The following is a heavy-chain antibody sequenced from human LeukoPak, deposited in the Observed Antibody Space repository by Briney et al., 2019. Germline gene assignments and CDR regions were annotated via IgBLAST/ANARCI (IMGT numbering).Heavy chain of an antibody. D-gene: IGHD3-9*01. Sequence: GGSLRLSCAASGFTFSSYSMNWVRQAPGKGLEWVSSISSSSSYIYYADSVKGRFTISRDNSKNTLYLQMNSLRAEDTAVYYCAKDRDDILTGYSPLDYWGQGTLVTVSS. V-gene: IGHV3-21*01. CDR3: AKDRDDILTGYSPLDY. J-gene: IGHJ4*02. CDR2: ISSSSSYI. CDR1: GFTFSSYS.